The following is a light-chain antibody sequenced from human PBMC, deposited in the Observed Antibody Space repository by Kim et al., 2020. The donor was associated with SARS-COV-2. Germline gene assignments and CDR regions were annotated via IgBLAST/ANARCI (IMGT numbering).Light chain of an antibody. CDR1: SSDVGGYNY. Sequence: GQSITISCTGTSSDVGGYNYVSWYQQHPGKAPKLVIYDVSVRPSGVSNRFSASKSGNTASLTISGLQAEEESDYYCSSYRSTNTWVFGGGTKVTVL. J-gene: IGLJ3*02. CDR3: SSYRSTNTWV. CDR2: DVS. V-gene: IGLV2-14*03.